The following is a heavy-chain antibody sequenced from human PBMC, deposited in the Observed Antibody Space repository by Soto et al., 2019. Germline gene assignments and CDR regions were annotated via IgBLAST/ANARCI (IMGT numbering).Heavy chain of an antibody. CDR2: IRGDGGEI. J-gene: IGHJ4*02. V-gene: IGHV3-7*05. Sequence: EVRLVESGGGSAQPGGSLRLSCVGSGFSFSSYWMGWVRQAPGGRLEWVANIRGDGGEISFRASLEGRFTISRDNAKNSLYLQMTSLRAEDTAMYYCAAWPLSSWWDYWGQGTLVTVSS. CDR1: GFSFSSYW. CDR3: AAWPLSSWWDY. D-gene: IGHD6-13*01.